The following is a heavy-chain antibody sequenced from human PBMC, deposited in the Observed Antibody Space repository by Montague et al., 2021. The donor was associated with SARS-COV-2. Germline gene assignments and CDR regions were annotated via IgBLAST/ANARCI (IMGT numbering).Heavy chain of an antibody. V-gene: IGHV3-9*01. D-gene: IGHD5-24*01. CDR3: AKGRSRYNIRQVATLDF. Sequence: SLRLSCEASVFAFYDYAMHLVRQVPGKGLEWVSGLHLNSNAFGTSYSXRGRFTISRDNAQRSLYLQLHSLSIEATAFYYCAKGRSRYNIRQVATLDFWGQGTLVTVST. J-gene: IGHJ4*02. CDR2: LHLNSNAF. CDR1: VFAFYDYA.